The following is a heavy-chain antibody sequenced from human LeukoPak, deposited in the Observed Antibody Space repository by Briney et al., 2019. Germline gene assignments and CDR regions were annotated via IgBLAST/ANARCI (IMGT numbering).Heavy chain of an antibody. CDR2: INPNSGGT. Sequence: ASVKVSCKASGYTFTGYYMHWVRQAPGQGLEWMGWINPNSGGTNYAQKFQGRVTMTRDTSISTAYMELSRLRSDDTAVYYCARDSDDHDDYSAPYWGQGTLVTVSS. D-gene: IGHD4-17*01. CDR1: GYTFTGYY. V-gene: IGHV1-2*02. CDR3: ARDSDDHDDYSAPY. J-gene: IGHJ4*02.